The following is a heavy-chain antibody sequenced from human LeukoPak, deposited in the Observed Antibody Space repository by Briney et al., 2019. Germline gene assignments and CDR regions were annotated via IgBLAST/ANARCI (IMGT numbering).Heavy chain of an antibody. Sequence: GGSLRLSCAASGFTVSSNYMSWVRQAPGKGLEWVSVIYSGGTTYYADSVKGRFTISRDSSKNTLYLQMNSLRAEYTAVYYCARAYSFGYDSSGYYYAYWGQGTLVTVSS. CDR1: GFTVSSNY. CDR2: IYSGGTT. J-gene: IGHJ4*02. CDR3: ARAYSFGYDSSGYYYAY. D-gene: IGHD3-22*01. V-gene: IGHV3-53*01.